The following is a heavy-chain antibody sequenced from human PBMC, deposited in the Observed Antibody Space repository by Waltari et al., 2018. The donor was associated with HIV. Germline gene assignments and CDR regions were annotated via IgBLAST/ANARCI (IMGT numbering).Heavy chain of an antibody. J-gene: IGHJ5*02. V-gene: IGHV1-2*02. CDR3: ARCGVGAQRDGWFDP. D-gene: IGHD1-26*01. CDR2: INPNSGGT. CDR1: GYTFPGHY. Sequence: QVQLVQSGAAVKKPGASVTVSCKASGYTFPGHYMHWVRPAPGQGLEWMGWINPNSGGTNYAQKFQGRVTMTRDTSISTAYMELSRLRSDDTAVYYCARCGVGAQRDGWFDPWGQGTLVTVSS.